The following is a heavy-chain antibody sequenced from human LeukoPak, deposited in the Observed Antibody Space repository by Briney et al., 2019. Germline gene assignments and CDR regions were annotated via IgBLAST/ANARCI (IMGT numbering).Heavy chain of an antibody. CDR1: GYTFTSYG. CDR3: ARGLNWNYAYYYMDV. J-gene: IGHJ6*03. CDR2: ISGYNGNT. Sequence: ASVKVSCKASGYTFTSYGITWVRQAPGQGLEWMGWISGYNGNTNYAQKFQGRVTITRNTSISTAYMELSSLRSEDTAVYYCARGLNWNYAYYYMDVWGKGTTVTVSS. V-gene: IGHV1-18*01. D-gene: IGHD1-1*01.